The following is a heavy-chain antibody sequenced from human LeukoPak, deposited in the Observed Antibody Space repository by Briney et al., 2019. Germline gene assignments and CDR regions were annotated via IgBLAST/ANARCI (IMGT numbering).Heavy chain of an antibody. J-gene: IGHJ4*02. D-gene: IGHD6-6*01. V-gene: IGHV3-9*01. Sequence: GGSLRLSCEASGFTFSSYAMGWVRQAPGRGLEWVSDISWNSGSIGYADSVKGRFTISRDDAKDSLYLQMNSLRVEDTAVYYCARDKGGSSEDWGQGTLVTVSS. CDR2: ISWNSGSI. CDR3: ARDKGGSSED. CDR1: GFTFSSYA.